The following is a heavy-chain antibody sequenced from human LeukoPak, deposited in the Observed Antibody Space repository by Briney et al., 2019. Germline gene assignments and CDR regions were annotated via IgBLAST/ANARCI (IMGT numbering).Heavy chain of an antibody. J-gene: IGHJ4*02. D-gene: IGHD3-22*01. Sequence: ASVKVSCKASGGTFSSYAISWVRQAPGQGLEWMGRIIPILGIANYAQKFQGRATITADKSTSTAYMELSSLRSEDTAVYYCAREDYDSSGYYGFDYWGQGTLVTVSS. CDR2: IIPILGIA. CDR1: GGTFSSYA. V-gene: IGHV1-69*04. CDR3: AREDYDSSGYYGFDY.